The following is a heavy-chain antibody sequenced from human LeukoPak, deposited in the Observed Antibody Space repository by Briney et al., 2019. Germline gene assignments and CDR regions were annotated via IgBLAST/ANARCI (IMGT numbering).Heavy chain of an antibody. Sequence: ASVNVSCKASGYTFTGYYMHWVRQAPGQGLEWMGWINPNSGGTNYAQKFQGRVTMTRDTSISTAYMELSRLRSDDTAVYYCARGGQYCGGDCFLGYYYMDVWGKGTTVTVSS. CDR1: GYTFTGYY. V-gene: IGHV1-2*02. CDR2: INPNSGGT. J-gene: IGHJ6*03. D-gene: IGHD2-21*02. CDR3: ARGGQYCGGDCFLGYYYMDV.